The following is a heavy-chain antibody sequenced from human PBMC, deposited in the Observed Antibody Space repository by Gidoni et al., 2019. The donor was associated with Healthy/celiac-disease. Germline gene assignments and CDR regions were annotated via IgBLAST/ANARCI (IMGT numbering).Heavy chain of an antibody. CDR3: SNMGDWNYPLPINYYYYYGMDV. D-gene: IGHD1-7*01. V-gene: IGHV3-30*18. CDR1: GFTFSSYG. CDR2: ISYDGSNK. J-gene: IGHJ6*02. Sequence: QVQLVESGGGVVQPGRSLRLSCAASGFTFSSYGMHWVRQAPGKGLEWVAVISYDGSNKYYADSVKGRFTISRDNSKNTLYLQMNSLRAEDTAVYYCSNMGDWNYPLPINYYYYYGMDVWGQGTTVTVSS.